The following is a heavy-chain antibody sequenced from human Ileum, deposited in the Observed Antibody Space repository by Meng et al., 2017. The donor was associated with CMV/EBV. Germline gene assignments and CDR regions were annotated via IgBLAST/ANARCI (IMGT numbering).Heavy chain of an antibody. CDR2: IGSSAATI. J-gene: IGHJ4*02. V-gene: IGHV3-48*03. Sequence: GESLKISCAASGFTLRSFWMHWVRQAPGKGLEFVSYIGSSAATIYYPDSVKGRFTIPRDNARNSLYQQMNSLKAEDTAVYYCSKTTYYCYFDFWGQGTLVTVSS. D-gene: IGHD3-16*01. CDR1: GFTLRSFW. CDR3: SKTTYYCYFDF.